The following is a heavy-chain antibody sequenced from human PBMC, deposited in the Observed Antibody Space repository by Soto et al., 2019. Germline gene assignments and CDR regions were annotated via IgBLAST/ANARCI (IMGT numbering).Heavy chain of an antibody. J-gene: IGHJ4*02. CDR2: FHYSGST. CDR1: GGSISSRASY. D-gene: IGHD3-16*01. CDR3: ARGFGRSHFDY. V-gene: IGHV4-39*01. Sequence: SETLSLTCTVSGGSISSRASYWGWIRQPPGKGLEWIGSFHYSGSTYYNPSLKSRVTISVDTSKNQLPLRVTSVTAADTAVYYCARGFGRSHFDYWGQGTLVTVSS.